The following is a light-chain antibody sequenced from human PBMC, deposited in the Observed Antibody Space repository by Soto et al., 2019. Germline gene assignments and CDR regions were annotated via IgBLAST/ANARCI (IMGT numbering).Light chain of an antibody. J-gene: IGLJ1*01. V-gene: IGLV2-14*01. Sequence: QSALTQPASVSGSPGQSITIPCTGTSSDVGAYNRVSWYQHHPGKAPKLIIYEVESRPSGVSNRFSGSKSGNTASLTISGLQPEDEADYYCTSFTRSYTYDFGTGTKVTVL. CDR3: TSFTRSYTYD. CDR1: SSDVGAYNR. CDR2: EVE.